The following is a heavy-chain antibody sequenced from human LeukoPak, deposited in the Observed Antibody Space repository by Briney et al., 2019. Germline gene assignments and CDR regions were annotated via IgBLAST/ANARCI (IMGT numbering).Heavy chain of an antibody. J-gene: IGHJ4*02. CDR3: ARSTYYYDSSGLFDY. Sequence: GGSTRLSCAASGFTFSSYWMHWVRQAPGKGLVWVSRIKYDYSSRSSSDSVKGRFTISRDNAKNTLYLQMNSLRAEDTAVYYCARSTYYYDSSGLFDYWGEGTLVTVSS. D-gene: IGHD3-22*01. V-gene: IGHV3-74*01. CDR2: IKYDYSSR. CDR1: GFTFSSYW.